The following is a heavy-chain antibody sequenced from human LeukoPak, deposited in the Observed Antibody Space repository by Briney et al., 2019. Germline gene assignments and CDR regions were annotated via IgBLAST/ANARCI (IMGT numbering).Heavy chain of an antibody. CDR1: GGSISSSSYY. V-gene: IGHV4-39*01. D-gene: IGHD3-9*01. CDR2: IYYSGST. J-gene: IGHJ6*03. Sequence: SETLSLTCTVSGGSISSSSYYWGWIRQPPGKGLEWIGSIYYSGSTYYNPSLKSRVTISVDTSKNQFSLKLSSVTAADTAVYYCARLSSPVLRYFDWLLPDYYYYYMDVWGKGTTVTISS. CDR3: ARLSSPVLRYFDWLLPDYYYYYMDV.